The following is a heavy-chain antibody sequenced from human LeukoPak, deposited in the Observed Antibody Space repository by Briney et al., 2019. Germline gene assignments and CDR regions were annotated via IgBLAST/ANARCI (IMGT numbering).Heavy chain of an antibody. CDR2: ISGSGGNT. V-gene: IGHV3-23*01. D-gene: IGHD6-13*01. CDR1: GFTFTNYA. Sequence: WGSLRLSCAASGFTFTNYAMSWVRQAPGKGLEWVSAISGSGGNTYYADSVKGRFTISRDNSKNTLYLQMNSLRAEDTAIYYCANEKRIAVAGTVGFDYWGQGTLVTVSS. J-gene: IGHJ4*02. CDR3: ANEKRIAVAGTVGFDY.